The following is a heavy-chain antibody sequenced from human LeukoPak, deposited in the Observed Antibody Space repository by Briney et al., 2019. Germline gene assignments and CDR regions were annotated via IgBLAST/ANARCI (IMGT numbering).Heavy chain of an antibody. CDR2: IIPIFGAA. CDR1: GGTFSSYA. Sequence: SVKVSCKASGGTFSSYAISWVRQAPGQGLEWMGRIIPIFGAANYAQKFQGRVTITANKSTSTAYMELSSLRSEDTAVYYCARGGVATIEDYGDYETVSSFDPWGQGTLVTVSS. V-gene: IGHV1-69*06. CDR3: ARGGVATIEDYGDYETVSSFDP. J-gene: IGHJ5*02. D-gene: IGHD4-17*01.